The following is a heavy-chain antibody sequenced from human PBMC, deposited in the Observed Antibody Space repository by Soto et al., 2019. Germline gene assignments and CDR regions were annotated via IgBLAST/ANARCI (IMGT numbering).Heavy chain of an antibody. Sequence: GGSLRLSCAASGFTFSSYGMHWVRQAPGKGLEWVAVIWYDGSNKYYADSVKGRFTISRDNSKNTLYLQMNSLRAEDTAVYYCARGLSETSSSWPYYFDYWGQGTLVTVSS. D-gene: IGHD6-13*01. V-gene: IGHV3-33*08. CDR3: ARGLSETSSSWPYYFDY. J-gene: IGHJ4*02. CDR2: IWYDGSNK. CDR1: GFTFSSYG.